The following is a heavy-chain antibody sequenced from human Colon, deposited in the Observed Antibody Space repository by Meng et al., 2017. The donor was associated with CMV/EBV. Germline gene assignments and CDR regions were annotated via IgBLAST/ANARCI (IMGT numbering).Heavy chain of an antibody. CDR1: GYTFTSYE. J-gene: IGHJ4*01. Sequence: QVQLVQSGAEVKRPGASVKISCKASGYTFTSYEITWVRQAPGQGLEWMGIIKPTGDSTNLAQKFQGRVTVTRDTSTNTVYMELSSLRSDDTAVYYCASQAATHTYFDFWGHGTLVTVSS. CDR3: ASQAATHTYFDF. CDR2: IKPTGDST. V-gene: IGHV1-46*01. D-gene: IGHD6-13*01.